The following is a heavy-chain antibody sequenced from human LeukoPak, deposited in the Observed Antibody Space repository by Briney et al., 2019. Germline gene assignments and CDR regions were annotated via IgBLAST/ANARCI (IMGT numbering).Heavy chain of an antibody. V-gene: IGHV4-39*07. D-gene: IGHD3-22*01. J-gene: IGHJ5*02. CDR2: IYYSGST. Sequence: SETLSLTCTVSGGSISSSRDYWGWIRQPPGKGLEWIGSIYYSGSTYYNPSLKSRVTISVDTSKNQFSLKLSSVTAADTAVYYCARVVSVVVAPNWFDPWGQGTLVTVSS. CDR3: ARVVSVVVAPNWFDP. CDR1: GGSISSSRDY.